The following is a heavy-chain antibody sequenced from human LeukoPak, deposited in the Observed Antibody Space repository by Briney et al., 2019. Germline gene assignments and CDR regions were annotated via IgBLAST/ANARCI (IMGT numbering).Heavy chain of an antibody. Sequence: SETLSLTCTVSGGSISSYYWSWIRQPPGKGLGWIGYIYYSGSTNYNPSLKSRVTISVDTSKNQFSLKLSSVTAADTAGYYCASLAETVVTPDDAFDIWGQGTMVTVSS. CDR1: GGSISSYY. CDR3: ASLAETVVTPDDAFDI. V-gene: IGHV4-59*08. CDR2: IYYSGST. D-gene: IGHD4-23*01. J-gene: IGHJ3*02.